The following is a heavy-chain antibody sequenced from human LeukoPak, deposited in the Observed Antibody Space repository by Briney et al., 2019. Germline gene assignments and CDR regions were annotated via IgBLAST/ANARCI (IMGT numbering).Heavy chain of an antibody. V-gene: IGHV3-21*01. CDR2: ISSSSSSI. CDR3: ARTATDTGEFDY. Sequence: GGSLRLSCAASGFTFSSYSMNWVRQAPGKGLECVSSISSSSSSIYYADSVKGRFTISRDDAKNSLYLQMNSLRAEDTAVYYCARTATDTGEFDYWGRGTLVTVSS. CDR1: GFTFSSYS. D-gene: IGHD6-13*01. J-gene: IGHJ4*02.